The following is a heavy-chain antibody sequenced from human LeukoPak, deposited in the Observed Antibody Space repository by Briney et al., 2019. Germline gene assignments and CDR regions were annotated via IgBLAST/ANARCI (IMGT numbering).Heavy chain of an antibody. CDR3: VRDCSGGSCYSRWGDYYGMDV. CDR2: IGTTTAPI. Sequence: GGSLRLSCAASGFIFSTYSMNWVRQAPGKGLEWVSYIGTTTAPIHYADSAKGRFTISRDNVKNSLYLQMNSLRAEDTAVYYCVRDCSGGSCYSRWGDYYGMDVWGQGTTVTVSS. CDR1: GFIFSTYS. D-gene: IGHD2-15*01. V-gene: IGHV3-48*04. J-gene: IGHJ6*02.